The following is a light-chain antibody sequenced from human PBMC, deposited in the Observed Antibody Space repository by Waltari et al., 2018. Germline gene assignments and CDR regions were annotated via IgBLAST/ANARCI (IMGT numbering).Light chain of an antibody. J-gene: IGKJ3*01. CDR3: QHYDSYPPT. CDR2: AAS. CDR1: QDISSW. Sequence: DIQMTQSPSSLSASIGNRVIISCWASQDISSWLVWYQQKSDEAPKTLIYAASNLQSGVPSRFSGSGSGTHFTLTISSLQPEDFATYYCQHYDSYPPTFGPGTKVDHK. V-gene: IGKV1D-16*01.